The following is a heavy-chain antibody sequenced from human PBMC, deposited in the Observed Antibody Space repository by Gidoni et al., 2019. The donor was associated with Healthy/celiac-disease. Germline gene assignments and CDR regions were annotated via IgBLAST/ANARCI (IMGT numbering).Heavy chain of an antibody. D-gene: IGHD3-16*02. CDR1: GFTFSSHE. CDR2: ISSSGSTI. V-gene: IGHV3-48*03. CDR3: ARVGELSNWFDP. J-gene: IGHJ5*02. Sequence: EVQLVESGGGLVQPGGSLRLSCAASGFTFSSHEMNWVRQAPGKGLEWVSYISSSGSTIYYADSVKGRFTISRDNAKNSLYRQMNSLRAEDTAVYYCARVGELSNWFDPWGQGTLVTVSS.